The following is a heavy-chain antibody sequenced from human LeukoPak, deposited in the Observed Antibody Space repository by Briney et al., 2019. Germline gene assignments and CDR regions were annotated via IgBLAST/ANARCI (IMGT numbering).Heavy chain of an antibody. CDR2: ISSGGGSA. J-gene: IGHJ4*02. V-gene: IGHV3-23*01. CDR3: AKGIEVGATRTYFDY. Sequence: GGSLRLSCAASGFTFSTYAMSWVRQAPGKGLEWVSAISSGGGSAFYADSVKGRFTISRDNSMNTLYLQMNSLRAEDTAVYYCAKGIEVGATRTYFDYWGQGTLVTVSS. CDR1: GFTFSTYA. D-gene: IGHD1-26*01.